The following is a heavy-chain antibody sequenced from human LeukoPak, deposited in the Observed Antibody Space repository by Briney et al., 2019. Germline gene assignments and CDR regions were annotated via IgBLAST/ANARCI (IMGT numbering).Heavy chain of an antibody. V-gene: IGHV3-23*01. J-gene: IGHJ4*02. CDR3: AKAPEGYRGAFDY. D-gene: IGHD6-13*01. CDR2: ISGSGGST. CDR1: GFTFSSYA. Sequence: GGSLRLSCAASGFTFSSYAMSWVRQAPGKGLEWVLAISGSGGSTYYADSVKGRFTISRDNSKNTLYLQMNSLRAEDTAVYYCAKAPEGYRGAFDYWGQGTLVTVSS.